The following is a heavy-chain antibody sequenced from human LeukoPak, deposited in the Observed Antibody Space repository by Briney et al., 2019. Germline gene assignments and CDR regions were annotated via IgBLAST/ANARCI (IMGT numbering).Heavy chain of an antibody. CDR1: GGSFSGYY. V-gene: IGHV4-34*01. D-gene: IGHD5/OR15-5a*01. Sequence: SETLSLTCAVYGGSFSGYYWSWIRQPPGKGLEWIGEINHSGSTNYNPSLKSRVTISVDTSKNQFSLKLSSVTAADTAVCYCASSTRGYWGQGTQVTVSS. J-gene: IGHJ4*02. CDR2: INHSGST. CDR3: ASSTRGY.